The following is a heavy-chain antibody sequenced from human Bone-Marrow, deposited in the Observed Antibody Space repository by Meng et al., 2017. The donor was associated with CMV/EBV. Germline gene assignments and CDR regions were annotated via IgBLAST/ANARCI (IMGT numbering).Heavy chain of an antibody. D-gene: IGHD1-26*01. CDR3: AGLVGATLDFDY. J-gene: IGHJ4*02. Sequence: SCTISGCTLKDYYMSWIRQAPGKGLEWVSYLSVDGKTTKYADSVRGRFTMSRDSAGKTVYLQLHSLRVEDTAVYYCAGLVGATLDFDYWGQGTLVTVSS. CDR2: LSVDGKTT. V-gene: IGHV3-11*04. CDR1: GCTLKDYY.